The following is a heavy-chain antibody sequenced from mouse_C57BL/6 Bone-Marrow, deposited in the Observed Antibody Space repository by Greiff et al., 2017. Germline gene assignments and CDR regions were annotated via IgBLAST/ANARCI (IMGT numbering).Heavy chain of an antibody. V-gene: IGHV1-61*01. J-gene: IGHJ3*01. CDR3: ARPYAY. CDR1: GYTFTSYW. CDR2: IYPSDSET. Sequence: QVHVKQPGAELVRPGSSVKLSCKASGYTFTSYWMDWVKQRPGQGLEWIGNIYPSDSETHYNQKFKDKATLTVDKSSSTAYMQRSSLTSEDSAVYYCARPYAYWGQGTLVTVSA.